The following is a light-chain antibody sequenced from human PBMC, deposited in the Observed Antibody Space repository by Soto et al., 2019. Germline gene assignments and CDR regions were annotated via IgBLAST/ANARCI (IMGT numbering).Light chain of an antibody. J-gene: IGKJ3*01. CDR2: AS. CDR3: QHYGTSAL. Sequence: EIVLTQSPGTLSLSPGERATLSCRARQSVSDMYFAWYQQKPGQAPRLLIYASNRATGIPYRFSGSGSGTVFTLTISKLEPEDFAVYYCQHYGTSALFGPGTKVEIK. V-gene: IGKV3-20*01. CDR1: QSVSDMY.